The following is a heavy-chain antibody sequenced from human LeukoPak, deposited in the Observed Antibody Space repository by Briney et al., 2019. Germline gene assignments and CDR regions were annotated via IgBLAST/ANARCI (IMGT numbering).Heavy chain of an antibody. CDR3: AKVGNTYGHYFDY. V-gene: IGHV3-48*01. CDR1: GFSFSSYS. J-gene: IGHJ4*02. D-gene: IGHD1-26*01. CDR2: ISSGSSTM. Sequence: GGSLRLSCAASGFSFSSYSMNWVRQAPGKGLQWISYISSGSSTMYYADSVKGRFTTSRDNAKNSLYLQMNSLRAEDTAVYYCAKVGNTYGHYFDYWGQGTLVTVSS.